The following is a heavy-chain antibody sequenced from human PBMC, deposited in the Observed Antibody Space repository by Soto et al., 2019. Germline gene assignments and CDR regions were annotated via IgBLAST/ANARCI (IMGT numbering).Heavy chain of an antibody. D-gene: IGHD1-1*01. CDR2: INPSGGST. V-gene: IGHV1-46*03. CDR3: ARDQGDFLSNHWTPFYNWFDP. Sequence: ASVKVSCKASGYTFTSYYMHWVRQAPGQGLEWMGIINPSGGSTSYAQKFQGRVTMTRDTSTSTVYMELSSLRSEDTAVYYCARDQGDFLSNHWTPFYNWFDPWGQGTLVTVSS. J-gene: IGHJ5*02. CDR1: GYTFTSYY.